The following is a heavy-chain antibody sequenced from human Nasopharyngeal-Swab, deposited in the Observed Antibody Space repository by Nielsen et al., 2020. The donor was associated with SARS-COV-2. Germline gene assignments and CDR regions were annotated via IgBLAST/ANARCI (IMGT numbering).Heavy chain of an antibody. J-gene: IGHJ6*02. CDR2: IYPGDSHT. V-gene: IGHV5-51*01. D-gene: IGHD3-10*01. CDR1: GYRFSNYW. Sequence: KVSCKGSGYRFSNYWIGWVRQVPGKGLEWMGLIYPGDSHTRYSPSFHGQVTISVDKSISTAYLHWNGLKASDSAIYYCARHEDGSGSYQFCGFACGMDVWGQGTTVTVSS. CDR3: ARHEDGSGSYQFCGFACGMDV.